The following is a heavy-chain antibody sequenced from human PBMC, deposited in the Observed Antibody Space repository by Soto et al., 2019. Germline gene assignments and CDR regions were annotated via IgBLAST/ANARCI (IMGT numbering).Heavy chain of an antibody. Sequence: QVQLVESGGGVVQPGRSLRLSCAASGFTFSSYAMHWVRQAPGKGLEWVAVISYDGSNKYYADSVKGRFTISRDNSKNTLYLQMNSVRAEDTAVYYCARKYCSSTSCYIAYWGQGTLVTVSS. CDR1: GFTFSSYA. CDR2: ISYDGSNK. CDR3: ARKYCSSTSCYIAY. J-gene: IGHJ4*02. D-gene: IGHD2-2*02. V-gene: IGHV3-30-3*01.